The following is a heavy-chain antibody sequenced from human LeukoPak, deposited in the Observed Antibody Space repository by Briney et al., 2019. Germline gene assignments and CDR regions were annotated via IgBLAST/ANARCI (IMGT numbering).Heavy chain of an antibody. CDR2: INPNSGGT. V-gene: IGHV1-2*02. CDR1: GYTFTGYY. J-gene: IGHJ5*02. Sequence: GASVKVSCKASGYTFTGYYMHWVRQAPGQGLEWMGWINPNSGGTNYAQKFQGRVTMTRDTSISTAYMELSRLRSDDTAVYYCARGSQWELRGIWFDPWGQGTLDTVSS. CDR3: ARGSQWELRGIWFDP. D-gene: IGHD1-26*01.